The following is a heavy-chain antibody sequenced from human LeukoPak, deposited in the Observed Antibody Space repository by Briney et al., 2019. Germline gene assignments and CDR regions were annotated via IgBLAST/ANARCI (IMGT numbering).Heavy chain of an antibody. CDR1: GYTFTGYY. D-gene: IGHD6-19*01. CDR2: GNPNSGGT. CDR3: SREMTAYSSGCDAFDI. V-gene: IGHV1-2*04. Sequence: ASVTVSCKASGYTFTGYYMHWVRQPPGQGLEWMGWGNPNSGGTNYAPKFQGWVTMTRDTSISPAYLELSRPTSAGTAVYYCSREMTAYSSGCDAFDIWGQGTIVTVST. J-gene: IGHJ3*02.